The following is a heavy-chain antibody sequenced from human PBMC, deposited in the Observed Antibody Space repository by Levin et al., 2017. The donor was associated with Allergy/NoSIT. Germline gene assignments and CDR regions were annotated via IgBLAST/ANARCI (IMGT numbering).Heavy chain of an antibody. CDR1: GYTLTELS. J-gene: IGHJ3*02. V-gene: IGHV1-24*01. CDR2: FDPEDGET. D-gene: IGHD3-10*01. Sequence: ASVKVSCKVSGYTLTELSMHWVRQAPGKGLEWMGGFDPEDGETIYAQKFQGRVTMTEDTSTDTAYMELSSLRSEDTAVYYCATDLGFGELSSRDAFDIWGQGTMVTVSS. CDR3: ATDLGFGELSSRDAFDI.